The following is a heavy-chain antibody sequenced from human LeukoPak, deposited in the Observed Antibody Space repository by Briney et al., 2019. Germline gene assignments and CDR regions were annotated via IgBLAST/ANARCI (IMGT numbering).Heavy chain of an antibody. CDR3: AKGRDKYQLLSKNWFDP. V-gene: IGHV3-9*01. CDR1: GFTLDDYA. CDR2: LWWNSGSI. J-gene: IGHJ5*02. Sequence: GGSLRLSFAASGFTLDDYAMHWVRPAPGKGLELVSGLWWNSGSIGYADSGKGRFTISGDNAKNSLYLQMNSLRAEDTALYYCAKGRDKYQLLSKNWFDPWGQGTLVTVSS. D-gene: IGHD2-2*01.